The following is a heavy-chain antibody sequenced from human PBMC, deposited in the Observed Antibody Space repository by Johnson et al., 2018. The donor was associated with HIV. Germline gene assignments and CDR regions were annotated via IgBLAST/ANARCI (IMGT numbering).Heavy chain of an antibody. V-gene: IGHV3-49*03. J-gene: IGHJ3*01. D-gene: IGHD4-17*01. Sequence: VHLVESGGGLMQPGRSLRLSCVASGFSFGDYTLNWLRQPPGKGLEWVGFIRSKAYGGTTHFAASVKGRFIISRDDSKNTLYLQMNSLKTEDTAVYYCTTCPPGGDYLFSPLRVASGCVWGQGTMVTVSS. CDR1: GFSFGDYT. CDR3: TTCPPGGDYLFSPLRVASGCV. CDR2: IRSKAYGGTT.